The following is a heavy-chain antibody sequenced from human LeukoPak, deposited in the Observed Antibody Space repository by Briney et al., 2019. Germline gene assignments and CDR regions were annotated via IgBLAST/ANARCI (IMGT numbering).Heavy chain of an antibody. CDR1: GVSISSYY. D-gene: IGHD7-27*01. J-gene: IGHJ4*02. V-gene: IGHV4-59*01. CDR3: ATLGSFDY. Sequence: PSETLSLTCTVSGVSISSYYWTWIRQPPGKGLEWIGYRYYRRSTNYNPSLKSRVTISVETSKTQFSLTLRSVTAADPAVYSCATLGSFDYWGEGTLVTVSS. CDR2: RYYRRST.